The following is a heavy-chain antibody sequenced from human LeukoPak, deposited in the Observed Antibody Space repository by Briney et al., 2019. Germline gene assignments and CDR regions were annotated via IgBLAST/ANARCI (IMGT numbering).Heavy chain of an antibody. CDR3: ARGSRIQLWFFAFDI. D-gene: IGHD5-18*01. CDR2: INHSGST. CDR1: GGSFSGYY. J-gene: IGHJ3*02. Sequence: PSETLSLTCAVYGGSFSGYYWSWIRQPPGKGLEWIGEINHSGSTNYNPSLKSRVTISVDTSKSQFSLKLSSVTAADTAVYYCARGSRIQLWFFAFDIWGQGTMVTVSS. V-gene: IGHV4-34*01.